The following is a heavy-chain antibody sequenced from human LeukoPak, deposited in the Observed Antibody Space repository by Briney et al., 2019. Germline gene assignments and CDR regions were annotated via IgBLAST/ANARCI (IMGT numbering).Heavy chain of an antibody. CDR2: IYSDGTT. J-gene: IGHJ3*02. Sequence: PSETLSLTCTVSGGSISSYYWSWIRQPPGKGLEWVSVIYSDGTTYYADSVKGRFTISRDNSKNTLYLQMNSLRAEDTAVYYCARDSPYSDYLIGGAFNIWGQGTMVTVSS. CDR3: ARDSPYSDYLIGGAFNI. CDR1: GGSISSYY. V-gene: IGHV3-53*01. D-gene: IGHD4-11*01.